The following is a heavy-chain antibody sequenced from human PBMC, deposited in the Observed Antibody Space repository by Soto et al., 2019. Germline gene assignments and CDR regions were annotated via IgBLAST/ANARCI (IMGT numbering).Heavy chain of an antibody. D-gene: IGHD3-10*01. CDR2: FKKKTDGGTT. Sequence: EVQLVESGGGLVEPGGSLRLSCAASGFTFTNAWVNWVRQAPGKGLEWVGRFKKKTDGGTTAYPAPVQGRFTISRDDSGRTAYLQMSGLKTEDTAVYFCTTGGGTGSYQAFDIWGQGTMVTVSS. V-gene: IGHV3-15*07. CDR3: TTGGGTGSYQAFDI. J-gene: IGHJ3*02. CDR1: GFTFTNAW.